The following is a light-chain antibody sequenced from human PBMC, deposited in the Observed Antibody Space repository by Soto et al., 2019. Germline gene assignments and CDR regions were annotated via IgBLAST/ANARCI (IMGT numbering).Light chain of an antibody. CDR2: GAS. CDR1: QTIRSN. V-gene: IGKV3-15*01. J-gene: IGKJ1*01. CDR3: QQYNNWPPWT. Sequence: EIVMTQSPATLSVSPGERATLSCRASQTIRSNLAWYQQIPGQAPRLLIHGASTRATGIPARFSGSGSGTEFTLPISGLQSEDYAVYYCQQYNNWPPWTFGQGTKVEI.